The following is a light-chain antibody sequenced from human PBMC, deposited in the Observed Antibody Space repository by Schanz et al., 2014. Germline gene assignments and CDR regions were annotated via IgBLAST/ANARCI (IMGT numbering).Light chain of an antibody. V-gene: IGKV3-11*01. CDR1: QSVSSN. J-gene: IGKJ4*01. Sequence: EIVLTQSPDTLSLSPGQRATLSCRASQSVSSNIAWSQQKPGQAPRLLIYDASNRATGIPARFSGSGSGTDFTLTISSLEPEDFAVYYCQQRSNWPLTFGGGTKVEIK. CDR3: QQRSNWPLT. CDR2: DAS.